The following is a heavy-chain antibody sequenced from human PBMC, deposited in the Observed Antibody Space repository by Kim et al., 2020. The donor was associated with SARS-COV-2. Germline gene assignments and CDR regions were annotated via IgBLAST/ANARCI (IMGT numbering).Heavy chain of an antibody. V-gene: IGHV4-34*01. Sequence: SETLSLTCAVYGGSFSGYYWSWIRQPPGKGLEWIGEINHSGSTNYNPSLKSRVTISVDTSKNQFSLKLSSVTAADTAVYYCARRFGGVKNWFDPWGQGTLVTFSS. CDR1: GGSFSGYY. J-gene: IGHJ5*02. CDR3: ARRFGGVKNWFDP. CDR2: INHSGST. D-gene: IGHD3-16*01.